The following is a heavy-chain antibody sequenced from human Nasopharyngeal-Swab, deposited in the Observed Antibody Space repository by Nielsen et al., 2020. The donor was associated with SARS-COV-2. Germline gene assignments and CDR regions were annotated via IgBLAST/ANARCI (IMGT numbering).Heavy chain of an antibody. J-gene: IGHJ4*02. V-gene: IGHV3-7*01. D-gene: IGHD6-19*01. CDR3: ARDSSGWYPDLDY. Sequence: GESLKISYAASGFTFSGYSMSWVRQAPGKGLEWVANIKQNGSEKYYVDSVEGRFTISRDSAKNSLFLQMNSLRAEDTAVYYCARDSSGWYPDLDYWGQGTLVTVSS. CDR1: GFTFSGYS. CDR2: IKQNGSEK.